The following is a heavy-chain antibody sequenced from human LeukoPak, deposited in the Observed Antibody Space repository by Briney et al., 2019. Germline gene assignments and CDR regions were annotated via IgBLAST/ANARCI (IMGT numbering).Heavy chain of an antibody. CDR3: ARDRGVLRYFDWLFEFDY. CDR2: INPNSGGT. CDR1: GYTFTDYY. Sequence: ASVKVSCKASGYTFTDYYMHWVRQAPGQRLEWMGWINPNSGGTNYAQKFQGRVTMTRDTSISTAFMELSRLRSDDTAVYYCARDRGVLRYFDWLFEFDYWGQGTLVTVSS. V-gene: IGHV1-2*02. J-gene: IGHJ4*02. D-gene: IGHD3-9*01.